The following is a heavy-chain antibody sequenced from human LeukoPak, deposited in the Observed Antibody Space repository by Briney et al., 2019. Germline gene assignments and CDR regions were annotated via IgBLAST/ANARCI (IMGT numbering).Heavy chain of an antibody. V-gene: IGHV3-23*01. CDR2: LGGSGINT. J-gene: IGHJ4*02. CDR3: AKPRQI. CDR1: GFTFSNYA. Sequence: GGSLRLSCAASGFTFSNYAMSWVRQAPGKGLEWVSALGGSGINTYYADSVKGRFTISRDNSKNTLYLQMNSLRAEGTAVYYCAKPRQIGDQGTLVTVSS.